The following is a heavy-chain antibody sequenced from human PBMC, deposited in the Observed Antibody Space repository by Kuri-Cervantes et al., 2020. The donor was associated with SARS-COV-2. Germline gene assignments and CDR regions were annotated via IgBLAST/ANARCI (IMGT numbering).Heavy chain of an antibody. CDR2: IYHSGST. CDR3: ARGGVVPVSFDY. D-gene: IGHD2-21*01. Sequence: SETLSLTCTASGGSISSSSYYWGWIRQPPGKGLEWIGSIYHSGSTYYNPSLKSRVTISVDTSKNQFSLKLSSVTAADTAVYYCARGGVVPVSFDYWGQGTLVTVSS. CDR1: GGSISSSSYY. V-gene: IGHV4-39*07. J-gene: IGHJ4*02.